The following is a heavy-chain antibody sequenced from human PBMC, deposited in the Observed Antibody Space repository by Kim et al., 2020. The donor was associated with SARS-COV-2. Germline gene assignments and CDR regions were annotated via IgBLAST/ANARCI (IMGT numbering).Heavy chain of an antibody. CDR1: GYSFPSYW. Sequence: GESLKISCKGSGYSFPSYWIGWVRQMPGKGLEWMGIIYPGDSDTRYSPSFQGQVTISADESISTAYLQWSSLKASDTAMYYCARFDYDSSGYSDYWGQGTLVTVSS. D-gene: IGHD3-22*01. CDR2: IYPGDSDT. CDR3: ARFDYDSSGYSDY. V-gene: IGHV5-51*01. J-gene: IGHJ4*02.